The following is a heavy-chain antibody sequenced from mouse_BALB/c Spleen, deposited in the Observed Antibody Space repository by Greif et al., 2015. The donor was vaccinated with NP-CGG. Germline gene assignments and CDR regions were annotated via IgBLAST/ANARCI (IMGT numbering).Heavy chain of an antibody. CDR2: INPSTGYT. V-gene: IGHV1-7*01. J-gene: IGHJ3*01. CDR1: GYTFTSYW. D-gene: IGHD3-3*01. Sequence: VQRVESGAELAKPGASVKMSCKASGYTFTSYWMHWVKQRPGQGLEWIGYINPSTGYTEYNQKFKDKATLTADKSSSTAYMQLSSLTSEDSAVYYCARRGTETWFAYWGQGTLVTVSA. CDR3: ARRGTETWFAY.